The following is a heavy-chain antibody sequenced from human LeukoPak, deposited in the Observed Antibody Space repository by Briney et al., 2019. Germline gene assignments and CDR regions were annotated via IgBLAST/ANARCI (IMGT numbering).Heavy chain of an antibody. CDR1: GITVTDYF. V-gene: IGHV1-2*02. CDR3: ARDSSDIVVVVAADDAFDI. CDR2: INPNSGGT. D-gene: IGHD2-15*01. J-gene: IGHJ3*02. Sequence: ASVKVSCKASGITVTDYFIHWVRQAPGQGLEWMGWINPNSGGTNYAQKFQGRVTMTRDTSISTAYMELSRLRSDGTAVYYCARDSSDIVVVVAADDAFDIWGQGTMVTVSS.